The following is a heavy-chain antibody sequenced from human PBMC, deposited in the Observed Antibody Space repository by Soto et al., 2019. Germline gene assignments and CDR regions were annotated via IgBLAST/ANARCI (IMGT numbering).Heavy chain of an antibody. CDR3: AREADYVNWFDP. Sequence: GGSLTLSCAAAGVTFSSYSMNWFRQAPGKGLEWVSYISSSSSTIYYADSVKGRFTISRDNAKNSLYLQMNSLRAEDTAVYYCAREADYVNWFDPWGQGTLVTVSS. V-gene: IGHV3-48*01. CDR2: ISSSSSTI. J-gene: IGHJ5*02. CDR1: GVTFSSYS. D-gene: IGHD4-17*01.